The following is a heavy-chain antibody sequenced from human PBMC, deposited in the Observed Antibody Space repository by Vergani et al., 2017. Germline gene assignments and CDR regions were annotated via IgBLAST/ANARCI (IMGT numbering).Heavy chain of an antibody. CDR1: GGSFSGYY. V-gene: IGHV4-34*01. J-gene: IGHJ6*04. CDR2: INHSGST. Sequence: QVQLQQWGAGLLKPSETLSLTCAVYGGSFSGYYWSWIRQPPGKGLEWIGEINHSGSTNYNPSLKSRVTISVDTSKNQFSLKLSSVTAADTAVYYCARLKRGSPMVTMGMDVWGKGTTVTVSS. CDR3: ARLKRGSPMVTMGMDV. D-gene: IGHD4-17*01.